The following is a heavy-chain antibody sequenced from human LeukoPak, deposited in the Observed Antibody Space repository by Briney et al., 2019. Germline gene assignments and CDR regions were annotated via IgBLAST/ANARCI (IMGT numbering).Heavy chain of an antibody. CDR3: ARGPSGELRYYFDY. Sequence: ASVKVSCKASRYTFTGYYMHWVRQAPGQGLEWMGWINPNSGGTNYAQKFQGRVTMTRDTSISTAYMELSRLRSDDTAVYYCARGPSGELRYYFDYWGQGTLVTVYS. V-gene: IGHV1-2*02. J-gene: IGHJ4*02. CDR1: RYTFTGYY. CDR2: INPNSGGT. D-gene: IGHD1-26*01.